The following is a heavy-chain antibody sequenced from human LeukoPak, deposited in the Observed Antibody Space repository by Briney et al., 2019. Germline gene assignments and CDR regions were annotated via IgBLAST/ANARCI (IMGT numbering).Heavy chain of an antibody. D-gene: IGHD6-19*01. CDR1: GYSFTSYW. CDR2: IYPVDSDT. CDR3: ARPLDAVAGTSSDY. Sequence: GESLKISCKGSGYSFTSYWIGWVHQMPGKGLEWMGIIYPVDSDTRYSPSFQGQVTISADKSIGTAYLQWSSLKASDTAMYYCARPLDAVAGTSSDYWGQGTLVTVSS. J-gene: IGHJ4*02. V-gene: IGHV5-51*07.